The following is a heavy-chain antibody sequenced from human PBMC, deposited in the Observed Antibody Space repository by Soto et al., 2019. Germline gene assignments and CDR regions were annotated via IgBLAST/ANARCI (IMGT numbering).Heavy chain of an antibody. CDR3: ARDRGMGSYFFGMDV. Sequence: QLVESGGGVGQPGRSLSISCSASGFIFSGYGMHWVRQAPGKGLEWVAVISYDETNKYYADSVKGRFTISRDNSKNTVFLQASSLRDDDTGVYYCARDRGMGSYFFGMDVWGHGTTVTVS. V-gene: IGHV3-33*05. D-gene: IGHD3-10*01. CDR2: ISYDETNK. J-gene: IGHJ6*02. CDR1: GFIFSGYG.